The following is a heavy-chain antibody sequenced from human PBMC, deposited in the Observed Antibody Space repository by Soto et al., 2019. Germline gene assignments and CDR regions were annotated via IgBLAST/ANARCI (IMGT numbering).Heavy chain of an antibody. V-gene: IGHV4-59*01. CDR3: ARWLGGGWFDP. Sequence: SETLSLTCTVSGGSISSYYWSWIRQPPGKGLEWIGYIYYSGSTNYNPSLKSRVTISVDTSKNQFSLKLSSVTAADTAVYYCARWLGGGWFDPWGQGTLVTVSS. D-gene: IGHD1-26*01. CDR2: IYYSGST. J-gene: IGHJ5*02. CDR1: GGSISSYY.